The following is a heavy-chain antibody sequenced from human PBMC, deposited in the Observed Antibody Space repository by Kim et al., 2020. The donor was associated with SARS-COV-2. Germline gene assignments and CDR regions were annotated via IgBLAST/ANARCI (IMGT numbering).Heavy chain of an antibody. J-gene: IGHJ5*02. V-gene: IGHV1-2*02. Sequence: ASVKVSCKASGYTFSGYYMHWLRQVPGQGLEWMGWINPKSGATNFAQKFQGRVTMTRDTSINTAYMALSRLTSDDTAVYYCARVIVAGRYNWFDPWGQGTLVTVPS. CDR3: ARVIVAGRYNWFDP. D-gene: IGHD5-12*01. CDR2: INPKSGAT. CDR1: GYTFSGYY.